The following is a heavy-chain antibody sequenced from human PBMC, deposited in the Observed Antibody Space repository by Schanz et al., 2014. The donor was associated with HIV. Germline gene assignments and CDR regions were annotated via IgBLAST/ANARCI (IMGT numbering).Heavy chain of an antibody. CDR1: GYTFTSYD. D-gene: IGHD3-22*01. Sequence: QVPLVQSGAEVKKPGASVKVSCTASGYTFTSYDINWVRQATGQGLEWMGWMNPNSGNTGYAQKFQGRVTMSSNTSISTAYMELSSLRSEDTAVYYCARGHPLYDSSGYYSPFFDYWGQGTLVTVSS. CDR3: ARGHPLYDSSGYYSPFFDY. CDR2: MNPNSGNT. V-gene: IGHV1-8*01. J-gene: IGHJ4*02.